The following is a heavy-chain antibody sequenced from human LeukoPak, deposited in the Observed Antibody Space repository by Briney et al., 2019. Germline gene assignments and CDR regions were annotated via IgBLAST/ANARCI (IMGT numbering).Heavy chain of an antibody. V-gene: IGHV3-74*01. CDR3: ARESEAAGTYYLDH. Sequence: GGSLRLSCAASGFTFNEFWMHWVRQVPGKGLMWVSRIHKDGLHTWYAGSMKGRFTISGDNAENTVYLQLNSLRVEDTAVYYCARESEAAGTYYLDHWGQGNLVTVSS. J-gene: IGHJ4*02. CDR2: IHKDGLHT. CDR1: GFTFNEFW. D-gene: IGHD6-25*01.